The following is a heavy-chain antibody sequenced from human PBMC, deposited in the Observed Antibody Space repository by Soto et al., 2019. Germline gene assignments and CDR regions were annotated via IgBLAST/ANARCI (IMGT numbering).Heavy chain of an antibody. V-gene: IGHV3-21*01. CDR2: IGSSGGYI. J-gene: IGHJ4*02. CDR1: GFTFSSYS. Sequence: GGSLRLSCAASGFTFSSYSMNWVRQAPGKGLEWVSSIGSSGGYIYYADSVKGRFTISRDNAKNSLHLHMNSLRAEDTAVYYCARNGGPCSGNSCYSDPDYWGQGTLVTVSS. D-gene: IGHD2-15*01. CDR3: ARNGGPCSGNSCYSDPDY.